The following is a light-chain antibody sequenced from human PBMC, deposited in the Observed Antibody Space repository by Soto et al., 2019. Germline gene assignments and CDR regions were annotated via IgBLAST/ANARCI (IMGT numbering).Light chain of an antibody. V-gene: IGKV1-39*01. Sequence: DIQMTQSPSSLSASVGDRVTITCRASQSITGYLNWYQQKPGKAPKLLIYAASSLQSGVPSRFSGSGSGTDFTLTISSLQRDDFATYFRQQSLGIPYTFGQGTRLETK. CDR2: AAS. CDR1: QSITGY. CDR3: QQSLGIPYT. J-gene: IGKJ2*01.